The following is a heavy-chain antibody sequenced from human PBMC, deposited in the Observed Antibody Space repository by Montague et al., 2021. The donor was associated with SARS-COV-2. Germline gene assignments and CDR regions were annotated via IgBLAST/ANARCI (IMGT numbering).Heavy chain of an antibody. CDR3: SRTYRGTFDF. D-gene: IGHD1-7*01. V-gene: IGHV4-34*01. J-gene: IGHJ4*02. CDR2: INHSGTT. CDR1: GGSFSAYY. Sequence: SETLSLTCAVYGGSFSAYYWCWIRQPPGRGLEWIGEINHSGTTNYKSSLESRLSMSVDTSKNQFSLNLSSVTAADTAVYFCSRTYRGTFDFWGQGILVTVSS.